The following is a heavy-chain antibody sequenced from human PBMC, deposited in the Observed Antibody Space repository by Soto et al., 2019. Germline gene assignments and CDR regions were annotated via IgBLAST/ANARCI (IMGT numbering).Heavy chain of an antibody. CDR1: GVSISSGNW. V-gene: IGHV4-4*02. D-gene: IGHD2-8*01. CDR3: ARLVYDTRLNYMYFDF. CDR2: IFHDGTA. J-gene: IGHJ4*02. Sequence: SETLSLTCAVSGVSISSGNWCTWVRQTPQRGLEYIGEIFHDGTANYYPSFERRVAISVDTSKNQFSLKLTSVTAADTAIYFCARLVYDTRLNYMYFDFWGQGALVTVSS.